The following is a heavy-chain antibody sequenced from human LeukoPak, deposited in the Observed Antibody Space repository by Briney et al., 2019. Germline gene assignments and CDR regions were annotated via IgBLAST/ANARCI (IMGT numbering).Heavy chain of an antibody. CDR3: ARARPAYCGGDCYGFDY. Sequence: GGSLRLSCAASGFTFSSYSMNWVRQAPGKGLEWVSSISSSSSYIYYADSVKGRFTISRDNAKNSLYLQMNSLRAEDTAVYYCARARPAYCGGDCYGFDYWGQGTLVTVSS. CDR1: GFTFSSYS. V-gene: IGHV3-21*01. D-gene: IGHD2-21*02. CDR2: ISSSSSYI. J-gene: IGHJ4*02.